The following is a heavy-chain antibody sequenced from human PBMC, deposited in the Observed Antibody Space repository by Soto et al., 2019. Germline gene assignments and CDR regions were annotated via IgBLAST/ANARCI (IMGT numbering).Heavy chain of an antibody. V-gene: IGHV4-30-4*01. CDR1: GGSISTVNYW. J-gene: IGHJ4*02. Sequence: PSETLSLTCTVSGGSISTVNYWWSWIRQSPDMGLEWIGHIYNGGSTYNNPSLESRVTMSVDTSKNQLSLTLSSVSAADTAVYYCARANLKTAGSGSDYYIHSWGQGILVTVSS. CDR3: ARANLKTAGSGSDYYIHS. D-gene: IGHD3-10*01. CDR2: IYNGGST.